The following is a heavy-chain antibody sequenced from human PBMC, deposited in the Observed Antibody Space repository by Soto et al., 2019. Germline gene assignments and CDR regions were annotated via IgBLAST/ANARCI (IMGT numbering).Heavy chain of an antibody. Sequence: ATLSLTCTVSGGSISSYYWSWIRQPPGKGLEWIGYIYYSGSTNYNPSLKSRVTISVDTSKNQFSLKLSSVTAADTAVYYCAREGYYYDSSAYYYQGWFDPWGQGTLVTVSS. D-gene: IGHD3-22*01. V-gene: IGHV4-59*01. J-gene: IGHJ5*02. CDR1: GGSISSYY. CDR3: AREGYYYDSSAYYYQGWFDP. CDR2: IYYSGST.